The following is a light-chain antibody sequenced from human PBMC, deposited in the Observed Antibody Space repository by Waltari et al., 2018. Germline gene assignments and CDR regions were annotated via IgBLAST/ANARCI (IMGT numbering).Light chain of an antibody. Sequence: DIQMTQSPSSLSASVGDRVTITCRASQSISSYLNWYQQKPGKAPKLRIYAASRLQSGVPSRFSGSGSGTDFTLTISSLQPEDFATYYCQQSYSTPRTFGQGTKVEIK. CDR3: QQSYSTPRT. V-gene: IGKV1-39*01. CDR2: AAS. CDR1: QSISSY. J-gene: IGKJ1*01.